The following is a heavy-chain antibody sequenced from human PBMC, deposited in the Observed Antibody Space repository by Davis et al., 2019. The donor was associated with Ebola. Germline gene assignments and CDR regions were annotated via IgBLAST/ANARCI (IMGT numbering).Heavy chain of an antibody. V-gene: IGHV5-51*01. J-gene: IGHJ4*02. CDR2: IYSGDSDT. D-gene: IGHD4/OR15-4a*01. CDR1: GYSFTNYW. CDR3: ARQASLYGPIDY. Sequence: GESLKISCQGSGYSFTNYWIAWVRQMPGKGPGWMGVIYSGDSDTRYSPSFEGQVTISVDRSITTAHLQWSSLKASDTAIYYCARQASLYGPIDYWGQGTLVTVSS.